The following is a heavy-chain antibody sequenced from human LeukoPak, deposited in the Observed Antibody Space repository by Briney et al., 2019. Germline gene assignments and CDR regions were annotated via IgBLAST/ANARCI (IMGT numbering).Heavy chain of an antibody. CDR3: ARGRSPYYDFWSGYYTRTKIYYFDY. CDR2: IYHSGST. V-gene: IGHV4-4*02. J-gene: IGHJ4*02. Sequence: SRTLSLTCAVSGGSISSSNWGSWVRQPPGKGLEWIGEIYHSGSTNYTPSLKSRVTISVDKSKNQFSLKLSSVTAADTAVYYCARGRSPYYDFWSGYYTRTKIYYFDYWGQGTLVTVSS. CDR1: GGSISSSNW. D-gene: IGHD3-3*01.